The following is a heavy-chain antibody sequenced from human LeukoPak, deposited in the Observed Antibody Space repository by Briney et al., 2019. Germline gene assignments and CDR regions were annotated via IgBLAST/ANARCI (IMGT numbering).Heavy chain of an antibody. CDR1: GGSFSGYY. Sequence: PSETLSLTCAVYGGSFSGYYWSWIRQPPGKGLEWIGEINHSGSTNYNPSLKSRVTISVDTSKNQSSLKLSSVTAADTAVYYCARHLYDYVWGSYQNKNWFDPWGQGTLVTVSS. CDR2: INHSGST. D-gene: IGHD3-16*01. CDR3: ARHLYDYVWGSYQNKNWFDP. V-gene: IGHV4-34*01. J-gene: IGHJ5*02.